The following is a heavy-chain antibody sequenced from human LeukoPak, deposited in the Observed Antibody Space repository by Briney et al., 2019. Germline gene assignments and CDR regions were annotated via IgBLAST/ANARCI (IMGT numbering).Heavy chain of an antibody. CDR2: INSDGSST. Sequence: GGSLRLSCAASGFTFSSYWMHWVRHAPGKGLVWVSRINSDGSSTTYADSVKGRFTISRDKAKNTLYLQMNSLRAEDTAVYYCARALYTSGQNYWGQGTLVTVSS. CDR3: ARALYTSGQNY. CDR1: GFTFSSYW. D-gene: IGHD6-19*01. J-gene: IGHJ4*02. V-gene: IGHV3-74*01.